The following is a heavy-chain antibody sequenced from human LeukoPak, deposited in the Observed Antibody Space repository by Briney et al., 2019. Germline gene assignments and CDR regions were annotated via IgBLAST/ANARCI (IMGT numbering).Heavy chain of an antibody. V-gene: IGHV1-69*13. CDR3: ARDSFSRGIAVAGSFDY. Sequence: SVKVSCKASLGTLSSYAISCVRPAPGRGLEWMGGIIPIFGTANYAQKFQGRVTITADQSTSTAYMELSSLRSEDTAVYYCARDSFSRGIAVAGSFDYWGQGTLVTVSS. J-gene: IGHJ4*02. CDR1: LGTLSSYA. D-gene: IGHD6-19*01. CDR2: IIPIFGTA.